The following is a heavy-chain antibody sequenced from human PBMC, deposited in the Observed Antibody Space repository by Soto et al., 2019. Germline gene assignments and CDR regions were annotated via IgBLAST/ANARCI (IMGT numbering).Heavy chain of an antibody. J-gene: IGHJ4*02. D-gene: IGHD1-26*01. CDR3: AGSQWEQLED. CDR2: INAGNGNT. CDR1: GYTFTNYA. V-gene: IGHV1-3*05. Sequence: QVQVVQSGAEEKKPGASVKVSCKASGYTFTNYAMHWVRQAPGQRLEWMGWINAGNGNTKYSQKFQXXVXIXXDTSASTAYMELSSLRSEDTAVYYCAGSQWEQLEDWGQGTLVTVSS.